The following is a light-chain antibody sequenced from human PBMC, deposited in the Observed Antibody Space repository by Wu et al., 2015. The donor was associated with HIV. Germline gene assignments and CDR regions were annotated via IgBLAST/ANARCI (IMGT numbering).Light chain of an antibody. CDR1: QSIRGNY. V-gene: IGKV3-20*01. J-gene: IGKJ2*01. CDR3: QQYGRTPRT. Sequence: EIVLTQSPGTLSLSPGERATLSCRASQSIRGNYLAWYQQKPGQSPRLLIYDASTRATGIPDRFSGSGSGTDFTLTITRLQPEDFAVYYCQQYGRTPRTFGQGTKLEMK. CDR2: DAS.